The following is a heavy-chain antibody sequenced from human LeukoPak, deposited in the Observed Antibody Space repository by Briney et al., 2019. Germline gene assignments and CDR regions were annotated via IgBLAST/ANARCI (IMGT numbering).Heavy chain of an antibody. CDR3: AKARGLIGGAFDI. V-gene: IGHV3-23*01. CDR1: GFTFSSYG. CDR2: INGRGGST. D-gene: IGHD3-22*01. J-gene: IGHJ3*02. Sequence: GGSLRLSCAASGFTFSSYGMSWVRQAPGKGLDWVSGINGRGGSTYYADSVKGRFTISRDNSKNTLYLQMNSLRAEDTAVYYCAKARGLIGGAFDIWGRGTMVTVSS.